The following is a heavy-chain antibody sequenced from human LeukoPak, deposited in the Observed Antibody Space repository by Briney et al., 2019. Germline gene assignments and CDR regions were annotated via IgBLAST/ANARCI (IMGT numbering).Heavy chain of an antibody. Sequence: PGGSLRLSCTASEFTFNNYAMSWVRQAPGKGLEWVSGISGSGGSTYYADSVKGRFTISRDNSKNTLYLQMNSLRAEDTAVYYCAKIARGQPLVENVDYWGQGTLVTVSS. J-gene: IGHJ4*02. CDR2: ISGSGGST. D-gene: IGHD6-13*01. CDR1: EFTFNNYA. V-gene: IGHV3-23*01. CDR3: AKIARGQPLVENVDY.